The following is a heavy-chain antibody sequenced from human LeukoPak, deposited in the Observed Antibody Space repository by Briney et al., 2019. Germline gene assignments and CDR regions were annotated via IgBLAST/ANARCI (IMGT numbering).Heavy chain of an antibody. CDR2: IKEDGSEK. CDR1: GFTFSNYW. Sequence: GGSLRLSCAASGFTFSNYWMNWVRQAPGKGLEWVASIKEDGSEKYYVDSVKGRFTISRDNAKISLYLQMNSLRAEDTAVYYCARDRTTDFWSGYYTNYFDYWGQGALVTVSS. CDR3: ARDRTTDFWSGYYTNYFDY. D-gene: IGHD3-3*01. V-gene: IGHV3-7*01. J-gene: IGHJ4*02.